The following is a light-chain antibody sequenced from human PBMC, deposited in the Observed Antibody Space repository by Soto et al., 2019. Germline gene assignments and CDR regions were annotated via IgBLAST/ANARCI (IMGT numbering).Light chain of an antibody. J-gene: IGKJ1*01. V-gene: IGKV3-20*01. CDR2: GASN. Sequence: EVVLTQSPGTLSLSPGERATLSCKASQSVSRNYFAWYQQKPGQAPRLLISGASNSRATGVPDRFSGGGSGTEFILTISRLEPEDFEVYFCQQYGTSPQTFGQGTKVDIK. CDR3: QQYGTSPQT. CDR1: QSVSRNY.